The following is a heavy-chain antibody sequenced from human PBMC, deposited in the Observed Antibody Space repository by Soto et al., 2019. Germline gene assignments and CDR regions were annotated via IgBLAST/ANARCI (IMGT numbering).Heavy chain of an antibody. V-gene: IGHV6-1*01. CDR1: GDSVSSNSAA. J-gene: IGHJ4*02. D-gene: IGHD6-19*01. CDR2: TYYRSKWYN. CDR3: ARNVYSSDWSNLGIDY. Sequence: SQTLSLTCAVSGDSVSSNSAAWNWIRQSPSRGLEWLGRTYYRSKWYNDYAVSVKSRITINPDTSKNQFSLQLNSVTPEDTAVYYCARNVYSSDWSNLGIDYWGQGTLVTVSS.